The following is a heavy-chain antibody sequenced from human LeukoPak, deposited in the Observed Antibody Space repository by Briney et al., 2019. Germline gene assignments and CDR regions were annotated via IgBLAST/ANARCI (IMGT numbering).Heavy chain of an antibody. CDR1: GFTFDNYN. CDR2: ISSGTNYI. Sequence: GGXLXXXXXAXGFTFDNYNMXWVRQAPGKGLXWVSSISSGTNYIFYADSVKGRFTVTKDTALNSLSLQMNSLRADDTAVYYCARSAGGNYFDYWDQGTLVTVSS. CDR3: ARSAGGNYFDY. V-gene: IGHV3-21*01. J-gene: IGHJ4*02. D-gene: IGHD2-8*02.